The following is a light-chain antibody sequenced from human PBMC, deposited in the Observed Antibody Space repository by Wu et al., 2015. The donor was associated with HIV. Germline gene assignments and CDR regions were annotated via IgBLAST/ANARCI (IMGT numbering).Light chain of an antibody. V-gene: IGKV3-15*01. CDR1: QTVRT. J-gene: IGKJ1*01. CDR2: DAS. CDR3: QQYNNWPPT. Sequence: GESATLSCRASQTVRTLSLVQQRPGQAPRLLIYDASTRATGIPARFSGRGSGTEFTLTISSMQSEDFAVYYCQQYNNWPPTFGRGTKVEIK.